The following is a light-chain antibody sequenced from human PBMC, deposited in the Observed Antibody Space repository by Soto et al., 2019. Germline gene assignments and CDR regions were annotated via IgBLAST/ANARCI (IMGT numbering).Light chain of an antibody. CDR1: QTISSY. V-gene: IGKV1-39*01. J-gene: IGKJ2*01. Sequence: DIPMTQSPSSLSASVGDRVTITCRASQTISSYLNWYQQNPGKAPKLLIYAASSLQSGVPSRFSGSGSGTDFTLTIRSLPPEDFATYYRQTSSNIPYTFGQGTKLEIK. CDR3: QTSSNIPYT. CDR2: AAS.